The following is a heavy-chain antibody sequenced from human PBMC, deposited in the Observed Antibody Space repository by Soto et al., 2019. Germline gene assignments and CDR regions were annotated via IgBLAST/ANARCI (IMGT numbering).Heavy chain of an antibody. CDR1: GGSISSGGYY. D-gene: IGHD3-10*01. CDR2: NYYSGIT. J-gene: IGHJ6*02. Sequence: SETLSLTCTVSGGSISSGGYYWTWIRQHPGKGLEWIGYNYYSGITYYNPSLKSRVTISLDTSKNQFSLKLSSVTAADTAVYYCARKVVTMVRGVDYYYYGMDVWGQGTTVTVSS. V-gene: IGHV4-31*03. CDR3: ARKVVTMVRGVDYYYYGMDV.